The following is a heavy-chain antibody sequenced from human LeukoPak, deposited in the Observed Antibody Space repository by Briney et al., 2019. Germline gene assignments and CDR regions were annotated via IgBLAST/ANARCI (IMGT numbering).Heavy chain of an antibody. CDR1: GGSFSGYY. Sequence: SETLSLTCAVYGGSFSGYYWSWIRQPPGKGLEWIGEINHSGSTNYNPSLKSRVTISVDTSKNQFSLKLSSVTAADTAVYYWARGLKNKLLGYNWFDPWGQGTLVTVPS. CDR2: INHSGST. J-gene: IGHJ5*02. V-gene: IGHV4-34*01. D-gene: IGHD2-15*01. CDR3: ARGLKNKLLGYNWFDP.